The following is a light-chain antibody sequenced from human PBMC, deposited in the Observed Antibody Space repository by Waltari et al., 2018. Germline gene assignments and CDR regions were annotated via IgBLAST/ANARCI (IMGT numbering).Light chain of an antibody. V-gene: IGKV3-20*01. J-gene: IGKJ4*01. CDR1: QSVSSYY. Sequence: EIVLTQSPGTLSLSPGERATLSCRASQSVSSYYLAWYQERPGQAPRLLIYGASSRATGIPDRFSGSASGTDFTLTISRLEPEDFAVYYCQQHGSSPLTFGGGTKVEIK. CDR3: QQHGSSPLT. CDR2: GAS.